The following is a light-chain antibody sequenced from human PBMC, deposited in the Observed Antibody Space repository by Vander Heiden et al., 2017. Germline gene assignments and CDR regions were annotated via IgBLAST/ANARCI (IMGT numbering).Light chain of an antibody. CDR1: SSNSGSNT. J-gene: IGLJ2*01. V-gene: IGLV1-44*01. Sequence: QSVLTQAPSASGAPGQRVTISCSGRSSNSGSNTVNWSQVVPAPAPTLLIYSDNRRRSGVPDRFSGSKSGTSAALAISGRQSEDEAHYYCAAWDDSLDGHVIFGGGTKLTVL. CDR2: SDN. CDR3: AAWDDSLDGHVI.